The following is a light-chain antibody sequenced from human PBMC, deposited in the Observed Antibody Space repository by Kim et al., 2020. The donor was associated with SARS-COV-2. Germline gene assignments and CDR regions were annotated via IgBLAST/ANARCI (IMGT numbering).Light chain of an antibody. CDR2: DAS. Sequence: GDRVTITCQSSQASDHYLNWYQHKPGKAPKLLIYDASILETGVSSRFSGRRSRADFTLTIDSLQPEDIATYYCQQFDTFGQGTKLEI. CDR1: QASDHY. CDR3: QQFDT. V-gene: IGKV1-33*01. J-gene: IGKJ2*01.